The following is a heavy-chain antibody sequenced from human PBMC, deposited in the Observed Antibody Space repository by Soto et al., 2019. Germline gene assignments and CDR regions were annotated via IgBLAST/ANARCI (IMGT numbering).Heavy chain of an antibody. Sequence: SETLSLTCTVSGGSISSATYYWGWIRQPPGKGLEWIGTIYHTGSTFSNPSLKSRVTLSVDTSKNQFSLKLNSVTAADTAVYYCARHGSSGWYAYWGQGTLVTVSS. CDR1: GGSISSATYY. D-gene: IGHD6-19*01. CDR2: IYHTGST. V-gene: IGHV4-39*01. CDR3: ARHGSSGWYAY. J-gene: IGHJ4*02.